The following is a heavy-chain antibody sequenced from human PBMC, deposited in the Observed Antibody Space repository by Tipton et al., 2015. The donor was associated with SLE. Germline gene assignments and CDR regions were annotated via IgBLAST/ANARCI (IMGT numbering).Heavy chain of an antibody. CDR2: VSTSGSA. D-gene: IGHD1-26*01. CDR1: GGSVSSGGHY. V-gene: IGHV4-61*02. Sequence: TLSLTCTVSGGSVSSGGHYWNWIRQPAGKGLEWIGRVSTSGSANYNPSLKSRVTISLHTSENQFSLKLTSVTAADTAVYYCARHRSGSSWLDPWGQGTLVTVAS. CDR3: ARHRSGSSWLDP. J-gene: IGHJ5*02.